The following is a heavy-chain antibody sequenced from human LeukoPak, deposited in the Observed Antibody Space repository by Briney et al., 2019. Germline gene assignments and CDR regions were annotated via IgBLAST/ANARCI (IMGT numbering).Heavy chain of an antibody. J-gene: IGHJ4*02. D-gene: IGHD1-26*01. CDR2: FSSVGSYK. Sequence: GGSLRLSCAASGFIFSDYDMNWVRQAPGQGLEWVALFSSVGSYKYYADSVKGRFTISRDNAKSLVYLQMNSLRAEDTAVYYCAKDGRHYGYFDYWGQGTLVTVSS. CDR3: AKDGRHYGYFDY. V-gene: IGHV3-21*04. CDR1: GFIFSDYD.